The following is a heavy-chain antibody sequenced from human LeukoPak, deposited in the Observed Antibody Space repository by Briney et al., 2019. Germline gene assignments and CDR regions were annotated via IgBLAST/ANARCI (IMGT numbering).Heavy chain of an antibody. J-gene: IGHJ4*02. Sequence: GESLRLSCAASGFTFSSYAMSWVRQAPGKGLEWVSAISGSGGSTYYADSVKGRFTISRDNSKNTLYLQMNSLRAEDTAVYYCARTVAGTWGDFDYWGQGTLVTVSS. V-gene: IGHV3-23*01. CDR3: ARTVAGTWGDFDY. CDR1: GFTFSSYA. CDR2: ISGSGGST. D-gene: IGHD6-19*01.